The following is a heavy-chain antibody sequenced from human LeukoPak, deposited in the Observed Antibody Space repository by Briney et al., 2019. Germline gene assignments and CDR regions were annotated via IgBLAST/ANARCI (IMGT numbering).Heavy chain of an antibody. CDR3: ARVYNGGYYLDY. CDR2: IKQDGSEK. J-gene: IGHJ4*02. Sequence: GGSLRLSCAASGFNFSSYWMSWVRQAPGKGLEWVANIKQDGSEKYYVDSVKGRFTISRDNAKNSLYLQMNSLRAEDTAVYYCARVYNGGYYLDYWGQGTLVTVSS. V-gene: IGHV3-7*01. D-gene: IGHD3-22*01. CDR1: GFNFSSYW.